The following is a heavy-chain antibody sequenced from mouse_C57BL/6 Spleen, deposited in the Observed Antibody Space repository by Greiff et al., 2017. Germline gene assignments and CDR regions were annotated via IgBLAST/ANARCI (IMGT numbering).Heavy chain of an antibody. V-gene: IGHV1-80*01. CDR2: IYPGDGDT. CDR3: ARLYYSNYWYFDV. D-gene: IGHD2-5*01. J-gene: IGHJ1*03. CDR1: GYAFSSYW. Sequence: VHLVESGAELVKPGASVKISCKASGYAFSSYWMNWVKQRPGKGLEWIGQIYPGDGDTNYNGKFKGKATLTADKSSSTAYMQLISLTSEDSAVYFCARLYYSNYWYFDVWGTGTTVTVSS.